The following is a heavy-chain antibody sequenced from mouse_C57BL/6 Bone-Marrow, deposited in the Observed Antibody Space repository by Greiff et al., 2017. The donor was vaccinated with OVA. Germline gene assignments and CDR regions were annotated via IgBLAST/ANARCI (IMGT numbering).Heavy chain of an antibody. V-gene: IGHV1-50*01. Sequence: QVQLQQPGAELVKPGASVKLSCKASGYTFTSYWMQWVKQRPGQGLEWIGEIDPSDSYTNYNQKFKGKATLTVDTSSSTAYMQLSSLTSEDSAVYYCAREGNLYYYAMDYWGQGTSVTVSS. CDR3: AREGNLYYYAMDY. CDR2: IDPSDSYT. CDR1: GYTFTSYW. J-gene: IGHJ4*01.